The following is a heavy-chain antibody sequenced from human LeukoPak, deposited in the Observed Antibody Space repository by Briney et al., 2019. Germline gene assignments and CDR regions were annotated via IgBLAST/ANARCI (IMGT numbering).Heavy chain of an antibody. CDR1: GGSISSYY. CDR2: IYTSGNA. D-gene: IGHD1-26*01. Sequence: SETLSLTCAVSGGSISSYYWSWIRQPAGKGLEWIGRIYTSGNANYNPSLKSRVTMSVDTSKNQLSLKVTSVTAADTAVYYCASTCAGNSGMDVWGQGTTVTVSS. CDR3: ASTCAGNSGMDV. V-gene: IGHV4-4*07. J-gene: IGHJ6*02.